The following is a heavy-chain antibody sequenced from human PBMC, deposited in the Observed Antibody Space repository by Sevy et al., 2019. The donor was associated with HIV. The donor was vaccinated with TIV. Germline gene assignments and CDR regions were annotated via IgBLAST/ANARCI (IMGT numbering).Heavy chain of an antibody. CDR2: FYWNDDK. D-gene: IGHD6-13*01. J-gene: IGHJ4*02. CDR1: GFSLSTSGVS. CDR3: ARRYGIAASGSFDY. Sequence: SGPTLVNPTQTLTLTCTFSGFSLSTSGVSMGWIRQPPGKALEWLALFYWNDDKRYSPSLKSRLTIAKDTSKNQVFFTMSNMDPVDTASYYCARRYGIAASGSFDYWGQGTLVTVSS. V-gene: IGHV2-5*01.